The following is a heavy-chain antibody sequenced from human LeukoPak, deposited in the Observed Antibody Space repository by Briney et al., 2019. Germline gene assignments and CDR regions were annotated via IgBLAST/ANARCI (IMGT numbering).Heavy chain of an antibody. CDR1: GFTFSSYA. CDR3: ATELQYSGSYYY. J-gene: IGHJ4*02. D-gene: IGHD1-26*01. CDR2: ISYDGSNK. Sequence: PGGSLRLSCAASGFTFSSYAMHWVRQAPGKGLEWVAVISYDGSNKYYADSVKGRFTISRDNSKNTLYLQMNSLRAEDTAVYYCATELQYSGSYYYWGQGTLVTVSS. V-gene: IGHV3-30*04.